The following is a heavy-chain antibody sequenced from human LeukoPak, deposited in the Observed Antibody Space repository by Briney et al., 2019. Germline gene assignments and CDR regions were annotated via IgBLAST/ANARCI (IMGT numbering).Heavy chain of an antibody. D-gene: IGHD6-19*01. CDR1: GFTLSNYA. CDR3: AKDSRYSSGLGAFDV. V-gene: IGHV3-23*01. J-gene: IGHJ3*01. Sequence: GGPLRLSCAVSGFTLSNYAMSWVRQAPGKGLEWVSGFCGSSGSTNYADSVKGRFTISRDNSKNTLYLQMKSLRAEDTAVYYCAKDSRYSSGLGAFDVWGQGTMVTVSS. CDR2: FCGSSGST.